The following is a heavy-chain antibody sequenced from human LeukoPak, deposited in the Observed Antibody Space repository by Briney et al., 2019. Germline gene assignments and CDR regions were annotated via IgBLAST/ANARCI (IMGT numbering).Heavy chain of an antibody. J-gene: IGHJ4*02. CDR1: GYTFTGYY. Sequence: ASVKVSCKASGYTFTGYYMLWVRQAPGQGLEWMGWINPNSGGTNYAQKFQGRVTMTRDTSISTAYMELSRLRSDDTAVYYCAREYSGYDYEGDYWGQGTLVTVSS. D-gene: IGHD5-12*01. CDR3: AREYSGYDYEGDY. V-gene: IGHV1-2*02. CDR2: INPNSGGT.